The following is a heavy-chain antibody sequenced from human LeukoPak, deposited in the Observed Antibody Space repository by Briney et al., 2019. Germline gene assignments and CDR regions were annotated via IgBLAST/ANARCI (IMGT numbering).Heavy chain of an antibody. V-gene: IGHV4-30-2*01. CDR1: GGSISSGGYS. D-gene: IGHD5-24*01. CDR2: IYHSGST. Sequence: SETLSLTCTVSGGSISSGGYSWSWIRQPPGKGLEWIGYIYHSGSTYYNPSLKSRVTISVDRSKNQFSLKLSSVTAADTAVYYCARERRDGYSYYFDYWGQGTLVTVSS. CDR3: ARERRDGYSYYFDY. J-gene: IGHJ4*02.